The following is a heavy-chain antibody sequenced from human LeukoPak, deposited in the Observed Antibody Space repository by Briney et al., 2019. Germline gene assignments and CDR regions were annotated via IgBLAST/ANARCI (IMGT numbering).Heavy chain of an antibody. V-gene: IGHV3-23*01. J-gene: IGHJ4*02. CDR1: GFTFSRYA. CDR3: AKGSQYYDILTGYYGGAFNY. CDR2: ISGSGGST. Sequence: PGGSLRLSCAASGFTFSRYAMSWVRQGPGKGLEWVSAISGSGGSTYYADSVKGRFTISRDNSKNTLYLQMNSLRAEDTAVYYCAKGSQYYDILTGYYGGAFNYWGQGTLVTVSS. D-gene: IGHD3-9*01.